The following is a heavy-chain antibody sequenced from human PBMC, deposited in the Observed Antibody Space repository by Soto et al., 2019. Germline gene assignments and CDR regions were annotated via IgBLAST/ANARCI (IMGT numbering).Heavy chain of an antibody. J-gene: IGHJ4*02. D-gene: IGHD3-10*01. CDR1: GGSISSGGYY. CDR2: IYYSGST. CDR3: ARGVGYYGSGGNDY. Sequence: QVQLQESGPGLVKPSQTLSLTCTVSGGSISSGGYYWSWIRQHPGKGLEWIGYIYYSGSTYYNPSLKRRVTLPVAPSKNQFALKLGSVTAADTAVYYCARGVGYYGSGGNDYWGQGTLVTVSS. V-gene: IGHV4-31*03.